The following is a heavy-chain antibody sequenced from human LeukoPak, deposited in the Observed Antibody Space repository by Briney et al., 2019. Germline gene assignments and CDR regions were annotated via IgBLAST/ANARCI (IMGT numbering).Heavy chain of an antibody. CDR1: GFSFDDYA. Sequence: PGGSLRLSCAASGFSFDDYAMHWVRQAPGKGLEWVSLISEDGGGTHYADSVKGRFTISRDNSRKSLCLQMNSLRSEDTALYYCAKDSYPYLYYYGMDVWGQGTTVTVS. D-gene: IGHD2-15*01. V-gene: IGHV3-43*02. CDR2: ISEDGGGT. CDR3: AKDSYPYLYYYGMDV. J-gene: IGHJ6*02.